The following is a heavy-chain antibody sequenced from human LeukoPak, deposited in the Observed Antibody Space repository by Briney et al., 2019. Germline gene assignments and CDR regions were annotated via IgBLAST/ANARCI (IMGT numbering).Heavy chain of an antibody. D-gene: IGHD4-11*01. Sequence: GGSLRLSCAASGLTLSNYGMRWVRQAPGKGLEWVAVIYYDGSNKYYADSVKGRFIISRDNSKNTLYLQMNSLRAEDTAVYDCARAHYSNGPPYFFFYYMDVWGKGTTVTVSS. CDR1: GLTLSNYG. CDR3: ARAHYSNGPPYFFFYYMDV. J-gene: IGHJ6*03. CDR2: IYYDGSNK. V-gene: IGHV3-33*01.